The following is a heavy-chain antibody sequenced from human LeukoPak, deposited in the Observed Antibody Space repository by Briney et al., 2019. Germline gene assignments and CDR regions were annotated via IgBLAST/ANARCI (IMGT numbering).Heavy chain of an antibody. D-gene: IGHD5-24*01. CDR2: INHSGST. Sequence: SETLSLTCTVSGYSISSGYYWGWIRQPPGKGLEWIGEINHSGSTNYNPSLKSRVTISVDTSKNQFSLKLSSVTAADTAVYYCARQNPRRDGYNRGIYWYFDLWGRGTLVTVSS. CDR3: ARQNPRRDGYNRGIYWYFDL. V-gene: IGHV4-38-2*02. CDR1: GYSISSGYY. J-gene: IGHJ2*01.